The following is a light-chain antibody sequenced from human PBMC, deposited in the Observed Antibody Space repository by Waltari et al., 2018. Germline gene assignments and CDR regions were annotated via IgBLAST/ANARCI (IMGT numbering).Light chain of an antibody. CDR3: QQRSNWPLFT. CDR2: DAS. Sequence: EIVLTQSPGTLSLSPGDRATLSCRASQSVSSYLAWYQQKPGQAPRLLIYDASNRATGIPARFSGSGSGTDFTLTISSLEPEDFAVYYCQQRSNWPLFTFGPGTKVDIK. J-gene: IGKJ3*01. V-gene: IGKV3-11*01. CDR1: QSVSSY.